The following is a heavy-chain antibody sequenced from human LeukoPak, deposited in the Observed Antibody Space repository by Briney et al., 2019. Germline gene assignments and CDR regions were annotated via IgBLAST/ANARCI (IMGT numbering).Heavy chain of an antibody. D-gene: IGHD6-13*01. CDR1: GFTFSSYS. J-gene: IGHJ5*02. Sequence: PGGSLRLACAASGFTFSSYSMSWVREAPGKELEWVSSISSSSSYIYYADSVKGRFTISRDNAKNSLYLQMNSLRAEDTAVYYCARILQQLASNWFDPWGQGTLVTVSS. CDR3: ARILQQLASNWFDP. CDR2: ISSSSSYI. V-gene: IGHV3-21*01.